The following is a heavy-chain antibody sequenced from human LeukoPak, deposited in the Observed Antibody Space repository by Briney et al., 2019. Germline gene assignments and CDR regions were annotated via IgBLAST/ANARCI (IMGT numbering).Heavy chain of an antibody. J-gene: IGHJ4*02. CDR1: GFTFSSYA. CDR3: AKDLRPVDYYDSSGYLDY. D-gene: IGHD3-22*01. V-gene: IGHV3-23*01. CDR2: ISGSGGST. Sequence: AGGSLRLSCAASGFTFSSYAMSWVRQAPGKGLEWVSAISGSGGSTYYADSAKGRFTISRDNSKNTLYLQMNSLRAEDTAVYYCAKDLRPVDYYDSSGYLDYWGQGTLVTVSS.